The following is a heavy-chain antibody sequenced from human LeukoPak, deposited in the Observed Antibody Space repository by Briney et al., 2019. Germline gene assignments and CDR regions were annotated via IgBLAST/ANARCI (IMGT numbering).Heavy chain of an antibody. V-gene: IGHV1-8*01. Sequence: GASVKVSCKASGYTFTSYDINWVRQATGQGLEWMGWMNPNSGNTGYAQKFQGRVTMTRNTSISTAYMELSSLRSEDTAVYYCARWVVPYQDYYYGMDVWGQGTTVTVSS. CDR1: GYTFTSYD. J-gene: IGHJ6*02. CDR2: MNPNSGNT. D-gene: IGHD2-2*01. CDR3: ARWVVPYQDYYYGMDV.